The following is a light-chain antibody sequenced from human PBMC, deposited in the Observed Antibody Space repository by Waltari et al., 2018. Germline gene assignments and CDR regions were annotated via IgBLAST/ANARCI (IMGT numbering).Light chain of an antibody. CDR3: QQYYTTPCT. J-gene: IGKJ2*02. CDR2: WAS. Sequence: DIVLTQSPASLAFSLGERAPISCRSRQSVLSSTNSNNYLAWYQQRPGQPPKLLFYWASTRVSGVPDRFDGSGSGTDFTLTISSLQAEDLAVYYCQQYYTTPCTFGQGTRLEIK. CDR1: QSVLSSTNSNNY. V-gene: IGKV4-1*01.